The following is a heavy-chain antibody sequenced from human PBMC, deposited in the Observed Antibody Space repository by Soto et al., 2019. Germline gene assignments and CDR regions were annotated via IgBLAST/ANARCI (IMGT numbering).Heavy chain of an antibody. V-gene: IGHV4-59*01. D-gene: IGHD1-26*01. J-gene: IGHJ4*02. Sequence: SETLSLTCTVSGGSISSYYWSWIRQPPGKGLEWIGYIYYSGSTNYNPSLKSRVTISVDTSKNQFSLKLSSVTAADTAVYYCARDHGASYYFDHWGQGTLVTVSS. CDR2: IYYSGST. CDR3: ARDHGASYYFDH. CDR1: GGSISSYY.